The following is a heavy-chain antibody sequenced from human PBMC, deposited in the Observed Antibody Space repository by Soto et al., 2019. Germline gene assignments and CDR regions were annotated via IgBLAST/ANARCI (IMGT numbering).Heavy chain of an antibody. V-gene: IGHV3-23*01. CDR3: AKDSTYYDFWSAYSY. CDR1: GFTFSTFA. J-gene: IGHJ4*02. D-gene: IGHD3-3*01. CDR2: ISGSGGGT. Sequence: EVQLLESGGGLVQPGGSLRLSCAASGFTFSTFAMSWVRQAPGKGLEWVSAISGSGGGTYYADSVKGRITISRDNSKNTLYLQMNSLRAEDTAVYYCAKDSTYYDFWSAYSYWGQGTLVTVSS.